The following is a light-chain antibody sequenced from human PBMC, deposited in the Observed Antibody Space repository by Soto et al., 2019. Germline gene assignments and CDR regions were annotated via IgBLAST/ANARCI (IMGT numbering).Light chain of an antibody. CDR1: QSVLYNSNNYNY. V-gene: IGKV4-1*01. J-gene: IGKJ2*01. CDR2: WAS. Sequence: DIVMTQSPDSLAVSLGERASINCKSSQSVLYNSNNYNYLAWYQQKPGQPPKLLIYWASTRESGVPDRFSGSGSATDFTLTISSLQAEDVAVYYRQQYYLIPHTFGQGTKLEIK. CDR3: QQYYLIPHT.